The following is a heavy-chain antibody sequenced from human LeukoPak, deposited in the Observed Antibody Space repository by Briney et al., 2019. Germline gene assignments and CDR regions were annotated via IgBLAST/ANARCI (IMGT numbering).Heavy chain of an antibody. J-gene: IGHJ4*02. CDR2: MNPNSGNT. V-gene: IGHV1-8*01. D-gene: IGHD6-6*01. CDR3: ARRRSGSSGPPSDH. CDR1: GYTFTSYD. Sequence: ASVKVSCTASGYTFTSYDINWVRQATGQGLEWMGWMNPNSGNTGYAQKFQGRVNMTRNTSISTAYMELSSLEPEDTAVYYCARRRSGSSGPPSDHWGQGTLVTVSS.